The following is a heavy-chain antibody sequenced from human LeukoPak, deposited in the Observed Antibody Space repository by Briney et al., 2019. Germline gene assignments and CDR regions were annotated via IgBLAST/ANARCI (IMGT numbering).Heavy chain of an antibody. J-gene: IGHJ4*02. CDR3: AAPGYSSSWYEDY. V-gene: IGHV3-23*01. CDR2: ISGSGGST. CDR1: GFTLSSYA. D-gene: IGHD6-13*01. Sequence: GGSLRLSCAASGFTLSSYAMSWVRQAPGKGLEWVSAISGSGGSTYYADSVKGRFTISRDNSKNTLYLQMNSLRAEDTAVYYCAAPGYSSSWYEDYWGQGTLVTVSS.